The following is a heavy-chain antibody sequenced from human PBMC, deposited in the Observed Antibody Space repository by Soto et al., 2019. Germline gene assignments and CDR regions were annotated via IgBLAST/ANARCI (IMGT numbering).Heavy chain of an antibody. Sequence: PGGSLRLSCAASGFSFSSYSMNWVRQAPGKGLEGVSYISTSSSIIYYADSVKGRFTISRDNAKSSLYLQMDSQRAVDTGVYYCAKENWNDDFDYWGQGTLVTVSS. J-gene: IGHJ4*02. CDR1: GFSFSSYS. CDR3: AKENWNDDFDY. D-gene: IGHD1-1*01. CDR2: ISTSSSII. V-gene: IGHV3-48*04.